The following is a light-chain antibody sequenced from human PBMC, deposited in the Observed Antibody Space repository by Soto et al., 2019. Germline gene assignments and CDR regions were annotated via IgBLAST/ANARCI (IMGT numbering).Light chain of an antibody. V-gene: IGKV1-5*03. Sequence: DIQRTHSPPTLSASVGDRVTITCRPSQGFSSRLAWYQNKAGKAPNLLIHRASSLEDGVSSRFSGSGSGTEFTLTISSLQPDDSATYYCQQYNSYRAFGQGTKVEIK. CDR2: RAS. CDR1: QGFSSR. CDR3: QQYNSYRA. J-gene: IGKJ1*01.